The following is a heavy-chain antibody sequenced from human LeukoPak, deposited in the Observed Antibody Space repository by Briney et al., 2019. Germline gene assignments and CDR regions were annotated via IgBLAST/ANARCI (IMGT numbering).Heavy chain of an antibody. CDR1: GFNFITAA. Sequence: GGSLRLSCAASGFNFITAAMTWVRQAPGKGLEWVSLIGSVGESTYYADPVKGRFTISRDNVNHTLFRQMNSLRVEDTAMYYCVKNIQLSTWGLGTMVTVSS. D-gene: IGHD5-24*01. CDR3: VKNIQLST. V-gene: IGHV3-23*01. CDR2: IGSVGEST. J-gene: IGHJ3*01.